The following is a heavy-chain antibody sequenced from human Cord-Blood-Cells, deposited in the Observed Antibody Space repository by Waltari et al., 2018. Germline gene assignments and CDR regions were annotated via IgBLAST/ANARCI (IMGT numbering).Heavy chain of an antibody. CDR1: GYTSTSHD. Sequence: QVQLGLYGAEVKKPGASVKDSGKAAGYTSTSHDINWVGRATGQGLEWMGWMNPNSGNTGYAQKFQGRVTITRHTSISTAYMELSSLRSADTAVYYCSRGIDAYYYYYMDVWGKGTTVTVSS. CDR2: MNPNSGNT. D-gene: IGHD3-22*01. J-gene: IGHJ6*03. V-gene: IGHV1-8*03. CDR3: SRGIDAYYYYYMDV.